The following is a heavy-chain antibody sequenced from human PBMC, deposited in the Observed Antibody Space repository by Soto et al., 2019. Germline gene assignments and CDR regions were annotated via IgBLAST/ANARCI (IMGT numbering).Heavy chain of an antibody. J-gene: IGHJ5*02. CDR1: GGPFRRYS. Sequence: SVKVSCKASGGPFRRYSISWVRQAPGQGLEWMGGIIPIFGAANYAQKFQGRVTITADEATSTAYMELSSLRSEDTAVYYCARGVDTAMANWFDPWGQGTLVTVSS. D-gene: IGHD5-18*01. CDR2: IIPIFGAA. V-gene: IGHV1-69*13. CDR3: ARGVDTAMANWFDP.